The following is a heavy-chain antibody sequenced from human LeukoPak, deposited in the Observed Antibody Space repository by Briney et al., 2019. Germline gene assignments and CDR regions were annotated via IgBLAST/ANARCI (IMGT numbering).Heavy chain of an antibody. CDR2: IGGSSGIT. CDR1: RFTFNSHA. D-gene: IGHD5-12*01. CDR3: ARNENSGWGYFDY. J-gene: IGHJ4*02. V-gene: IGHV3-23*01. Sequence: GGSLRLSCAASRFTFNSHAMSWVRKAPGKGLEWVSVIGGSSGITFYVGSVKGRFTISRDNSKDTLYLQMNSLRAEDTAVYYCARNENSGWGYFDYWGQGTLVTVSS.